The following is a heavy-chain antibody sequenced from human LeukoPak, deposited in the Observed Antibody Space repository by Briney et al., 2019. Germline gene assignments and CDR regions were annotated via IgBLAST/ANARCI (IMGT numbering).Heavy chain of an antibody. D-gene: IGHD3-10*01. J-gene: IGHJ5*02. CDR1: GGSISSGGYY. Sequence: PSQTLSLTCTVSGGSISSGGYYWSWIRQHPGKGLEWIGFIYYSGGTYYNPSLKSRVTISVDTSKNQFSLKLSSVTAADTAVYYCARERQMDYGSGSLRVDPWGQGTPIPVSS. CDR3: ARERQMDYGSGSLRVDP. CDR2: IYYSGGT. V-gene: IGHV4-31*03.